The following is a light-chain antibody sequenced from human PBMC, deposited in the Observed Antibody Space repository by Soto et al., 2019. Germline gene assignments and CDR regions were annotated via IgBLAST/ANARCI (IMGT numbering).Light chain of an antibody. Sequence: AIRMTQSPSSFSASTGDRVTITCRASQGISSYLAWNQRKPGKAPKLLIYAASTVQSGVPSRFSGSGYGTDFTLTISCLQSEDFATYYCQQYYSYPPTFGGGTKVEIK. CDR1: QGISSY. CDR2: AAS. V-gene: IGKV1-8*01. J-gene: IGKJ4*01. CDR3: QQYYSYPPT.